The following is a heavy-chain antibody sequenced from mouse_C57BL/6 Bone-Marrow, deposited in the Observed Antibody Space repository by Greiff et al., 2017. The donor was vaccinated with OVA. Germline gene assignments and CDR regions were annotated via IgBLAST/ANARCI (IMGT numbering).Heavy chain of an antibody. CDR2: IYPGGGYT. V-gene: IGHV1-63*01. J-gene: IGHJ2*01. CDR3: ARGSSGYGYFDY. Sequence: VQLQQSGAELVRPGTSVKMSCKASGYTFTNYWIGWAKQRPGHGLAWIGDIYPGGGYTNYNEKFKGKATLTADKSSSTAYMQFSSLTSEDSAIYYCARGSSGYGYFDYWGQGTTLTVSS. CDR1: GYTFTNYW. D-gene: IGHD3-2*02.